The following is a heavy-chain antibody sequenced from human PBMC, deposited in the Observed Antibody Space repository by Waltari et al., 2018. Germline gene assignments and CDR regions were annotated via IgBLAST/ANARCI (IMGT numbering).Heavy chain of an antibody. V-gene: IGHV4-61*02. D-gene: IGHD2-8*01. CDR2: IYMSGST. CDR1: GDSLSSGRYY. J-gene: IGHJ4*02. Sequence: QVQLQESGPGLVKPSQTLSLTCTVFGDSLSSGRYYWSWMRQPAGKGLEWLGRIYMSGSTNYNPSLRGRVTLSEDTSKNQFSLRLTSVTAADTAVYYCASNRLIAPGVFDSWGQGTLVTVSS. CDR3: ASNRLIAPGVFDS.